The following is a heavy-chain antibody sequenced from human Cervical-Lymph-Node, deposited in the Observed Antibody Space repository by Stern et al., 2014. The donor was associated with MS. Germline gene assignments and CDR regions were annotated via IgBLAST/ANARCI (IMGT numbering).Heavy chain of an antibody. CDR3: ARGGGGWFFDY. CDR2: INPDRDGT. V-gene: IGHV1-2*02. D-gene: IGHD6-19*01. CDR1: GYTFTAYY. Sequence: QVQLVESGADVRKPGASVKVSCEASGYTFTAYYIHWLRQAPGHGLEWLGWINPDRDGTNYAQKFQARVTMTRDTSIGTAYMELSGLRSDDTAVYFCARGGGGWFFDYWGQGTLVTVSS. J-gene: IGHJ4*02.